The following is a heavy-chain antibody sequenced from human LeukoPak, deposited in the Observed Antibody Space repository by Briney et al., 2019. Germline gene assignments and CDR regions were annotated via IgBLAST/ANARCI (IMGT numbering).Heavy chain of an antibody. CDR2: ISASGGST. V-gene: IGHV3-23*01. CDR1: GFSFSSYA. J-gene: IGHJ6*03. CDR3: AKAVAGTGYYYYYMDV. Sequence: GGSLSLSCAASGFSFSSYAMTWVRQAPGKGLEWVSSISASGGSTYYADSVKGRFTISRDNSKNTLYLQMNSLRVEDTVVYYCAKAVAGTGYYYYYMDVWGKGTTVTVSS. D-gene: IGHD6-19*01.